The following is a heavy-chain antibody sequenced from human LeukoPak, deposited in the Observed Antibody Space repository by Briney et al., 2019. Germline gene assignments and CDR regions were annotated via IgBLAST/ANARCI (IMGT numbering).Heavy chain of an antibody. CDR2: IIPIVGTA. J-gene: IGHJ3*02. V-gene: IGHV1-69*08. D-gene: IGHD3-16*02. CDR3: ARYLVIRAVAFYI. CDR1: GGTFSNYT. Sequence: GASVKVSCKASGGTFSNYTINCVRQAPGQRLEWMGRIIPIVGTANCAQNFQGRVTITADKSTSTAYMELSSLRSEDTAVYYCARYLVIRAVAFYIWGQGTMVTVSS.